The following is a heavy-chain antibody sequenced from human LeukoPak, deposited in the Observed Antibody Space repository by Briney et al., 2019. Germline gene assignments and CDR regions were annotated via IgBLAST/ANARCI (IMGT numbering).Heavy chain of an antibody. Sequence: SLRPSCAASGFAFPDYAMHWGPQAPGKGREWVSGISCNSPSIGYADSVKVRLTISRDNAKNSLYLQMNRLRAEDTALYYCEKDIYYNGGDKGAFDIWGQGTMVTVSS. CDR3: EKDIYYNGGDKGAFDI. CDR1: GFAFPDYA. CDR2: ISCNSPSI. J-gene: IGHJ3*02. V-gene: IGHV3-9*01. D-gene: IGHD4-23*01.